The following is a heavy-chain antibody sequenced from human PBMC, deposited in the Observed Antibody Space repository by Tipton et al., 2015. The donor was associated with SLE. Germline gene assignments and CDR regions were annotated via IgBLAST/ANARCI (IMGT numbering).Heavy chain of an antibody. J-gene: IGHJ4*02. D-gene: IGHD6-19*01. V-gene: IGHV3-7*01. CDR3: ATRQGSGWYQSFDY. Sequence: SLRLSCAASGFTFSSYWMSWVRQAPGKGLEWVAYIKQDGSEGYYVDSVKGRFTISRDNAKNSLYLQMDNLRPEDTAVYYCATRQGSGWYQSFDYWCQGSLVTVSS. CDR1: GFTFSSYW. CDR2: IKQDGSEG.